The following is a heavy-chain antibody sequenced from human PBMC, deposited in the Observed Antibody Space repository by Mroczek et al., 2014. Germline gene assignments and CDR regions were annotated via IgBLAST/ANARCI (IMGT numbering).Heavy chain of an antibody. V-gene: IGHV4-61*02. Sequence: VQLVESGPGLVKPSQTLSLTCTVSGGSISSGSYYWSWIRQPAGKGLEWIGRIYTSGSTNYNPSLKSRVTISVDTSKNQFSLKLSSVTAADTAVYYCARVSWGLRPEWGAFDIWGQGDNGHRLF. J-gene: IGHJ3*02. D-gene: IGHD1-26*01. CDR3: ARVSWGLRPEWGAFDI. CDR2: IYTSGST. CDR1: GGSISSGSYY.